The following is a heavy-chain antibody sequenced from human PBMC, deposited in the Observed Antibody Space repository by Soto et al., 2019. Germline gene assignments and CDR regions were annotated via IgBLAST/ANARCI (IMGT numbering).Heavy chain of an antibody. CDR2: ITGNGDTT. V-gene: IGHV3-23*01. J-gene: IGHJ5*02. D-gene: IGHD3-10*01. CDR3: ALHRPNYFSSGGGDYKSGGDH. Sequence: EVQLLESGGGLVQPGGSLRLSCAASGFIFRIYAMSWVRQAPGRGLDWVSSITGNGDTTYYPDSVKGRFTISRDNSKNTLCLQVNSLRVEDTAVYYCALHRPNYFSSGGGDYKSGGDHWGQGILVSVSS. CDR1: GFIFRIYA.